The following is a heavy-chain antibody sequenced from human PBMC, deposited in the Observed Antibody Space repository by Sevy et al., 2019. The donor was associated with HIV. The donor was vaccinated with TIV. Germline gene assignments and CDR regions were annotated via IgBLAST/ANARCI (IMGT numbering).Heavy chain of an antibody. Sequence: GGSLRLSCAASGFTFDDYAMHWVRQAPGKGLEWVSGISWNSGSIGYADSVKGRFTISRDNAKNSPYLQMNSLRAEDTALYYCAKDKSGSFNYFDYWGQGTLVTVSS. V-gene: IGHV3-9*01. CDR1: GFTFDDYA. CDR2: ISWNSGSI. D-gene: IGHD1-26*01. CDR3: AKDKSGSFNYFDY. J-gene: IGHJ4*02.